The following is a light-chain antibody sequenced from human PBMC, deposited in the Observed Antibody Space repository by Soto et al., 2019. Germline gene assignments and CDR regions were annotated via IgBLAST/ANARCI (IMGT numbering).Light chain of an antibody. CDR3: QQRSNWPPIT. J-gene: IGKJ5*01. CDR1: QSVSSY. V-gene: IGKV3-11*01. Sequence: EIVLTQSPVTLSLSPGERATLSCRASQSVSSYLAWYQQKPGQAPRLLIYDASNRATGIPARFSGGGSGTDFTLTIDNLEPEDFAMYYCQQRSNWPPITFGQGTRLEIK. CDR2: DAS.